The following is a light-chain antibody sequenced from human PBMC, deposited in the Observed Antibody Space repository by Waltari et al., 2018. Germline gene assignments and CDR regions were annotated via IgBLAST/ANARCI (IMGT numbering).Light chain of an antibody. Sequence: QSALTQPASVSGSPGQSITISCTGTSSDVGSHNLVSWYHQHPGKAPNRMIYEVSKRPSVGSSRFSGSKYGNTASLTISGLQAEDEADYYCCSHAGSSTVVFGGGTKLTFL. V-gene: IGLV2-23*02. CDR1: SSDVGSHNL. CDR2: EVS. J-gene: IGLJ2*01. CDR3: CSHAGSSTVV.